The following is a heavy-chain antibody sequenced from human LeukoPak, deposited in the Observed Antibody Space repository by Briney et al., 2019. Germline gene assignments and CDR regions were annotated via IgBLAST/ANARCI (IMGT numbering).Heavy chain of an antibody. CDR1: W. J-gene: IGHJ4*02. D-gene: IGHD3-16*01. CDR3: ATQQGGTPAY. Sequence: WMXWXRXXAXXXXEWVATINHNGNVNYYVDSLKGRFTISRDNAKNSLYLQMSNLRAEDTAVYYCATQQGGTPAYWGQGTLVTVSS. CDR2: INHNGNVN. V-gene: IGHV3-7*03.